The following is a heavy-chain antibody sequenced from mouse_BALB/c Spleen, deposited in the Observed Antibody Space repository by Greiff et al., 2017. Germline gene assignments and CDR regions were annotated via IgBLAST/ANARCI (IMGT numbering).Heavy chain of an antibody. D-gene: IGHD1-1*01. Sequence: VKLQESGPGLVAPSQSLSITCTVSGFSLTSYGVHWVRQPPGKGLEWLGVIWAGGSTNYNSALMSRLSISKDNSKSQVFLKMNSLQTDDTAMYYCARALIYYYGSSYVGYAMDYWGQGTSVTVSS. CDR2: IWAGGST. CDR3: ARALIYYYGSSYVGYAMDY. V-gene: IGHV2-9*02. CDR1: GFSLTSYG. J-gene: IGHJ4*01.